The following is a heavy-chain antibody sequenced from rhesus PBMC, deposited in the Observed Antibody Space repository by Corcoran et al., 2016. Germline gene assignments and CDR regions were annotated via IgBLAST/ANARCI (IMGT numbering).Heavy chain of an antibody. CDR3: AGSKGVTLFDY. CDR2: FFGSGGGN. CDR1: GGSISDEYY. V-gene: IGHV4-106*01. Sequence: QVQLQESGPGLVKPSETLSLTCTVSGGSISDEYYWSWIRQPPGKGLEWIGYFFGSGGGNNYNPSLKHRVTISIDTSKNQYSLKLSTVTAADKAVYYCAGSKGVTLFDYWGQGVLVTVSS. D-gene: IGHD4-23*01. J-gene: IGHJ4*01.